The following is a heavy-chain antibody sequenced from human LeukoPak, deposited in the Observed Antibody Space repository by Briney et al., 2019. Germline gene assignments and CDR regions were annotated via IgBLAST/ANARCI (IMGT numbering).Heavy chain of an antibody. J-gene: IGHJ4*02. CDR2: ITSSSSYT. Sequence: GGSLRLSCAASGFTFSDYYMSWIRQAPGKGLEWVSYITSSSSYTIYADSVKGRFSISGDNAKNSLYLQMNSLRAEDTAVYYCARRNYGSGDHWGQGTLVTVSS. CDR3: ARRNYGSGDH. V-gene: IGHV3-11*03. D-gene: IGHD1-7*01. CDR1: GFTFSDYY.